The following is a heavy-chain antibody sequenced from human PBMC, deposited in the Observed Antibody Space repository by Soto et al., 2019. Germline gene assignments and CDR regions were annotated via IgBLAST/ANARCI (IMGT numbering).Heavy chain of an antibody. Sequence: SQTLSLTCTVSGGSISSFYWRWIRQPPGKGLEWIGYIYYSGSTNYNPSLKSRVTISVDTSKNQFSLKLSSVTAADTAVYYCARGRSEEHCWFDPWGQGTLVTVSS. J-gene: IGHJ5*02. D-gene: IGHD1-1*01. CDR2: IYYSGST. CDR1: GGSISSFY. CDR3: ARGRSEEHCWFDP. V-gene: IGHV4-59*01.